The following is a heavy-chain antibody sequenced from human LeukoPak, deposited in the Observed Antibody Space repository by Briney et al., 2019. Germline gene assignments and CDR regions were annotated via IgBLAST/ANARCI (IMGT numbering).Heavy chain of an antibody. CDR1: GFTFSSYG. CDR2: ISSSSSYI. J-gene: IGHJ3*02. Sequence: GGSLRLSCAASGFTFSSYGINWVRQAPGKGLEWVSSISSSSSYIYYADSVKGRFTISRDNAKNSLYLQMNSLRAEDTAVYYCARRVLGAFDIWGQGTMVTVSS. V-gene: IGHV3-21*01. CDR3: ARRVLGAFDI. D-gene: IGHD3-16*01.